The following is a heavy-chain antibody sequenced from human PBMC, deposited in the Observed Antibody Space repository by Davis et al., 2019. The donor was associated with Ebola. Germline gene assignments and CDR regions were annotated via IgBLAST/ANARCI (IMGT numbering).Heavy chain of an antibody. V-gene: IGHV3-48*03. CDR2: ISSSGSTI. CDR1: GFTFSTYE. D-gene: IGHD4-17*01. CDR3: VREVNYGDFGPGLSWGFDS. J-gene: IGHJ4*02. Sequence: PGGSLRLSCAASGFTFSTYEMNWVRQAPGKGLEWVSCISSSGSTIYYAASVKGRFTISRDNAKNSLYLQMNSLRVEDTAIYYCVREVNYGDFGPGLSWGFDSWGQGTLVTVAS.